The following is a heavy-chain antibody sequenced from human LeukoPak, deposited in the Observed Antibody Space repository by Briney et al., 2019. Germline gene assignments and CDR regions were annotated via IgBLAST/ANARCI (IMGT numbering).Heavy chain of an antibody. CDR3: TRVSRIDYSGNPGGDV. CDR2: IHITGST. V-gene: IGHV4-4*07. J-gene: IGHJ6*03. D-gene: IGHD4-23*01. Sequence: SETLSLTCTVSGGSISSDYWNYYWNWIRQSAGKGLEWIGRIHITGSTNYNPSLKSRVTVSVDTSKNQFSLKLTSVTTADTAVYYCTRVSRIDYSGNPGGDVWGNGTTVTVSS. CDR1: GGSISSDYWNYY.